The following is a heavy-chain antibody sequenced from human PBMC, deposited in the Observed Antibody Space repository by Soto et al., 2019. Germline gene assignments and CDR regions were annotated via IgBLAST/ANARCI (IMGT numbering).Heavy chain of an antibody. J-gene: IGHJ4*02. V-gene: IGHV4-31*01. Sequence: QVQLQESGPGLVKPSQTLSLTCTVSGGSISSGGYYWSWIRQHPGKGLEWIGYIYYSGSTYYNPSLRGLVTISVDTSTNQFSLKLSSVTAADTAVYYCARGGKMTTVRYYCDSWGQGTLVTVSS. CDR3: ARGGKMTTVRYYCDS. D-gene: IGHD4-17*01. CDR1: GGSISSGGYY. CDR2: IYYSGST.